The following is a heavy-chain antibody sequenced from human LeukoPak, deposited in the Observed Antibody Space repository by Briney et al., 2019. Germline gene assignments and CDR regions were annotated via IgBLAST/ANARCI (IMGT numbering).Heavy chain of an antibody. D-gene: IGHD1-26*01. Sequence: ASVKVSCKASGYTFINYDIRWVRQAPGQGLEWMGGIIPIFGTANYAQKFQGRVTITADESTSTAYMELSSLRSEDTAAYYCARYHSGSYSAFDIWGQGTMVTVSS. CDR3: ARYHSGSYSAFDI. J-gene: IGHJ3*02. V-gene: IGHV1-69*13. CDR1: GYTFINYD. CDR2: IIPIFGTA.